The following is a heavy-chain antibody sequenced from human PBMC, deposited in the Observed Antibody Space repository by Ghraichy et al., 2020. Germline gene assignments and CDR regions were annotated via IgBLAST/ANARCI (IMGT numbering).Heavy chain of an antibody. V-gene: IGHV3-23*01. Sequence: GESLNISCAASGFTFSTYNMTWVRRAPGKGLEWVSAISAGGDATYYADPVKGRITISRDKSKNTVCLQMNSLRAEDTAVYYCAKDRGGGRYLREFDPWGQGTLVTVSS. CDR2: ISAGGDAT. D-gene: IGHD3-16*01. J-gene: IGHJ5*02. CDR3: AKDRGGGRYLREFDP. CDR1: GFTFSTYN.